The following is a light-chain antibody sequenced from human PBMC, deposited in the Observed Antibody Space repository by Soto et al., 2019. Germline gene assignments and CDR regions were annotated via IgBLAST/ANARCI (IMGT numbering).Light chain of an antibody. Sequence: DIQLTQSPSSLSASVGDTITLTCRASQSISIYLNWYQVIPGKAPRLLISTASTLQSGVPSRFSGGGSGADFTLNISSLQPEDFATYYCQQSFSNHNFGQGTKVEIK. CDR3: QQSFSNHN. CDR2: TAS. J-gene: IGKJ2*01. V-gene: IGKV1-39*01. CDR1: QSISIY.